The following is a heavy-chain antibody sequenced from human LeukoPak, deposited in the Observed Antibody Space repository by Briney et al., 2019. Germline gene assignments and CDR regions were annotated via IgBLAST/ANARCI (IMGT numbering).Heavy chain of an antibody. CDR2: ISYDGSNK. Sequence: GGSLRLSCAASGFTFSSYGMHWVRQAPGKGLEWVAVISYDGSNKYYADSVKGRFTISRDNSKNTLYLQMNSLRSEDTAVYYCGRGIQSFDPWGQGTLVTVSS. J-gene: IGHJ5*02. CDR1: GFTFSSYG. V-gene: IGHV3-30*03. CDR3: GRGIQSFDP.